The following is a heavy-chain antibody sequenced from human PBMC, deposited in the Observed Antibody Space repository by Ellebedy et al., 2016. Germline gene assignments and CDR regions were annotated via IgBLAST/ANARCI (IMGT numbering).Heavy chain of an antibody. J-gene: IGHJ4*02. CDR3: ARDTAFSY. CDR2: IFPDDSST. Sequence: GESLKISCKGSGYSFPNYWIGWVRQMPGKGLEWIGIIFPDDSSTTYSPSFQGQVTISADKSISTAYLQWGSLKASDTAIYYCARDTAFSYWGQGTLVTVSS. CDR1: GYSFPNYW. V-gene: IGHV5-51*01. D-gene: IGHD5-18*01.